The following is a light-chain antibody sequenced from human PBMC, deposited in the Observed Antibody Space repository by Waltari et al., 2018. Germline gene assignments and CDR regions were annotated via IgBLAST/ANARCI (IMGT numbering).Light chain of an antibody. CDR3: CSYVTGGTLV. CDR1: SSDVGNYHR. Sequence: QSALTQPASVSGSPGQSITISCTGTSSDVGNYHRVSWYQKNPGKAPQLIIYEINMRPSGISNRFSGSKSGNTASLTSSGLQAEDEADYYCCSYVTGGTLVFGGGTRLTVL. J-gene: IGLJ2*01. CDR2: EIN. V-gene: IGLV2-23*02.